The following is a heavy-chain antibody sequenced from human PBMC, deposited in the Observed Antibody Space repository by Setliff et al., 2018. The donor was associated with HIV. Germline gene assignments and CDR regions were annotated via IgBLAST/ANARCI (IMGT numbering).Heavy chain of an antibody. CDR3: ARDNVVWAKDL. Sequence: ASVKVSCKASGYTFTSYYMHWVRQAPGQGLEWMGIITPRGGDANYEQKFQGRVTMTRDTSTSTVYMELSSLTYEDTAIYYCARDNVVWAKDLWGQGTLVTVSS. CDR1: GYTFTSYY. V-gene: IGHV1-46*01. J-gene: IGHJ5*02. D-gene: IGHD2-8*01. CDR2: ITPRGGDA.